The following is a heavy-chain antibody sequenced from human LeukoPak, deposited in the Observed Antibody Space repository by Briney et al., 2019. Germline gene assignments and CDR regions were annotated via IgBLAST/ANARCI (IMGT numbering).Heavy chain of an antibody. CDR2: VSDSGDGT. V-gene: IGHV3-23*01. CDR1: GFTFSSYA. J-gene: IGHJ4*02. D-gene: IGHD4-17*01. CDR3: AKEIWPTVTTPGHTHFDY. Sequence: PGGSLRLSCAASGFTFSSYAMYWVRQAPGKGLEWVLGVSDSGDGTHYADSVKGRFTISRDNSKNTLYLQMNNLRAEDTAVYYCAKEIWPTVTTPGHTHFDYWGQGTLVTVSS.